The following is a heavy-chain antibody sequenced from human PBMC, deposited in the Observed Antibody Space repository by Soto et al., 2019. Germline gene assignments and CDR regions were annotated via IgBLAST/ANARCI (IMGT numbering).Heavy chain of an antibody. CDR1: GGSFSGYY. CDR3: ARGHSRHNWRDP. Sequence: QVQLQQWGAGLLKPSETLSLTCAVYGGSFSGYYWNWIRQPPGKGLEWIGEINRSRSTNYNPSLKSRVTISVDTSKHQRSLKLRSVTAADTAVYYCARGHSRHNWRDPWGQGTLVTVSS. D-gene: IGHD6-13*01. J-gene: IGHJ5*02. CDR2: INRSRST. V-gene: IGHV4-34*01.